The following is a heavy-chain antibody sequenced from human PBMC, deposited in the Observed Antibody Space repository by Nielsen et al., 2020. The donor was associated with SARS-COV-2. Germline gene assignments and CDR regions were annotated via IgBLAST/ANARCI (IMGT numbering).Heavy chain of an antibody. Sequence: ASVKVSCKASGYTFTSYDINWVRQAPGQGLEWMGWISAYNGNTNYAQKLQGRVTMTTDTSTSTAYMELRSLRSDDTAVYYCARDGGIVGATKPFDYWGQGTLVTVSS. V-gene: IGHV1-18*01. D-gene: IGHD1-26*01. CDR2: ISAYNGNT. CDR1: GYTFTSYD. J-gene: IGHJ4*02. CDR3: ARDGGIVGATKPFDY.